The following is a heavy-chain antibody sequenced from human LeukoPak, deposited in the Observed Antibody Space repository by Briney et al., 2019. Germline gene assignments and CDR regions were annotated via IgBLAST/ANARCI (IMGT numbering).Heavy chain of an antibody. Sequence: VGSLRLSCAASGFTFSRYSMNSVCQAPGKRLECVSSITSISSYTYSTDSVKGRLTISRDNAKNSLYLQMNSLRAEDTAVYYCARVVSDSDSSPHWGQGTLVTVSS. CDR2: ITSISSYT. J-gene: IGHJ4*02. D-gene: IGHD6-13*01. V-gene: IGHV3-21*01. CDR1: GFTFSRYS. CDR3: ARVVSDSDSSPH.